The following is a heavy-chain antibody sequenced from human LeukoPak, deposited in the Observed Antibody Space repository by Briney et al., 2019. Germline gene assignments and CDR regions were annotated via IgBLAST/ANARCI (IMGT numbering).Heavy chain of an antibody. CDR3: ARGQDAYYFDY. CDR2: IHYSGST. CDR1: GGSISSYY. V-gene: IGHV4-59*01. Sequence: SETLSLTCTVSGGSISSYYWSWIRQPPGKGLEWIGYIHYSGSTNYNPSLKSRVTISVDTSKNQFSLKLSSVTAADTAVYYCARGQDAYYFDYWGQGTLVTVSS. J-gene: IGHJ4*02.